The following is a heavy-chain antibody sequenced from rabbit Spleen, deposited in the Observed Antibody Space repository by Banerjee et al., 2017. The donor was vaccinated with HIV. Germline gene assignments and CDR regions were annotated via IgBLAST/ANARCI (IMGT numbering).Heavy chain of an antibody. J-gene: IGHJ6*01. V-gene: IGHV1S40*01. CDR2: IYGGSSGST. CDR3: ARDAGTSFSTYGMDL. Sequence: QSLEESGGDLVKPGASLTLTCTASGFSFSSSYYMCWVRQAPGKGLECLACIYGGSSGSTYSAPWAKGRFTVSKTSSTTVTLQMTSLTAADTATYFCARDAGTSFSTYGMDLWGQGTLVTVS. CDR1: GFSFSSSYY. D-gene: IGHD8-1*01.